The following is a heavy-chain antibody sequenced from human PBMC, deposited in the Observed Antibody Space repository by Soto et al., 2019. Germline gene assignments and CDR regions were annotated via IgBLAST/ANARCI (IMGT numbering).Heavy chain of an antibody. Sequence: EVQVLESGGGSVQPGGSLRLSCAASVFPFNSYAMSWVRQTPGKGLEWVSSISGTGESTYYADSVKGRFIISRDKSKNTLYLQMNSLRGEETVVYYCATHVPSISFAYWGQGTLVTVSS. D-gene: IGHD1-20*01. CDR2: ISGTGEST. V-gene: IGHV3-23*01. CDR1: VFPFNSYA. J-gene: IGHJ4*02. CDR3: ATHVPSISFAY.